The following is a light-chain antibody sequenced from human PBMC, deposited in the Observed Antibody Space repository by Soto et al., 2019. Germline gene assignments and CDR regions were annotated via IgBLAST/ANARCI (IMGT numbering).Light chain of an antibody. CDR3: NSKKTSGATPAV. J-gene: IGLJ2*01. Sequence: QSALTQPASVSGSPGQTITISCTGTSNDVGAYNLVSWYQQHPGKAPKLMIYDVSYRPSGVSNRFSGSKSGNTASLTISGLRAEDEADYYCNSKKTSGATPAVFGGGTQLTVL. CDR1: SNDVGAYNL. CDR2: DVS. V-gene: IGLV2-14*01.